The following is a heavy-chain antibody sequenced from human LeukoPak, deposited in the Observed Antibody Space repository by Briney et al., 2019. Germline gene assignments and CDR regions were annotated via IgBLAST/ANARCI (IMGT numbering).Heavy chain of an antibody. CDR1: GFTLSSYA. CDR2: ISTNGDDT. V-gene: IGHV3-64*04. J-gene: IGHJ6*02. Sequence: PGGSLRLSCSGSGFTLSSYAMHWVRQAPGKGLEFVSAISTNGDDTYYADSVKGRFTISRDNAKNSLYLQMNSLRAEDTAVYYCARDRSSPDGYYYGMDVWGQGTTVTVSS. D-gene: IGHD6-13*01. CDR3: ARDRSSPDGYYYGMDV.